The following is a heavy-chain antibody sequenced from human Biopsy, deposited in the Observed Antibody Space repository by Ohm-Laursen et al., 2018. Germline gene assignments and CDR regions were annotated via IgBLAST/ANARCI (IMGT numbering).Heavy chain of an antibody. J-gene: IGHJ4*02. V-gene: IGHV4-34*01. CDR1: GGSFSGTY. Sequence: SDTLSLTCAVSGGSFSGTYWSWIRQTPGKGLEWIGEINHSGSTKYNPSFESQVTISVDTSKNQFSLNLFSVTAADAARYFCARGEYYAYWSGARKLNYFDYWGQGTLVSVSS. CDR3: ARGEYYAYWSGARKLNYFDY. CDR2: INHSGST. D-gene: IGHD3-3*01.